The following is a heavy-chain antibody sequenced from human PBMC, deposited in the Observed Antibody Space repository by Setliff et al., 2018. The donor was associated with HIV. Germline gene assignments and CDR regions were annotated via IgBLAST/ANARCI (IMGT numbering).Heavy chain of an antibody. CDR1: RFIFSGYG. D-gene: IGHD3-22*01. Sequence: GGSLRLSCAASRFIFSGYGMHWVRQAPGKGLEWVAFIRHDGSDEYLAQSVRGRFTISRDNSKKILYLQMNSLRAEDTAVYYCARKYYYDSSGYYSFDYWGQGALVTVSS. CDR3: ARKYYYDSSGYYSFDY. V-gene: IGHV3-30*02. J-gene: IGHJ4*02. CDR2: IRHDGSDE.